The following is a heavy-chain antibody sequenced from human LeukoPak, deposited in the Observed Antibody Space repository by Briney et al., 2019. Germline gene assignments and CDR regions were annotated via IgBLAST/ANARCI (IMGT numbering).Heavy chain of an antibody. D-gene: IGHD3-10*01. CDR1: GGSISSDGYS. Sequence: PSETLSLTCTVSGGSISSDGYSWSWFRQPPGKGLEWIGYIYHGGSTYYSPSLQSRVTISVDRSKNQFSLNLSSVTAADTAVYYCARGVTGGSGSYYNGFDPWGQGTLVTVSS. CDR2: IYHGGST. J-gene: IGHJ5*02. CDR3: ARGVTGGSGSYYNGFDP. V-gene: IGHV4-30-2*01.